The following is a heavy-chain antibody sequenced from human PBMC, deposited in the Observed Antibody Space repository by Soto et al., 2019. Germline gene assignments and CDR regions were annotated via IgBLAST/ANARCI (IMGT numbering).Heavy chain of an antibody. CDR2: IKQDGSEK. CDR3: ARETAAAAVYYYYYYMDV. D-gene: IGHD6-13*01. V-gene: IGHV3-7*01. J-gene: IGHJ6*03. CDR1: GFTFSSYW. Sequence: GGSLRLSCAASGFTFSSYWMSWVRQAPGKGLEWVANIKQDGSEKYYLDSVKGRFTMSRDNAKNSLYLQMNSLRAEDTAVYYCARETAAAAVYYYYYYMDVWGKGTTVTVSS.